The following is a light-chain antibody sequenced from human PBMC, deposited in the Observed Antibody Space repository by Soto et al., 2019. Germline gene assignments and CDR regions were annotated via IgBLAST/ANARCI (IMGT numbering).Light chain of an antibody. V-gene: IGKV3-15*01. CDR1: QSVSSN. CDR2: GAS. J-gene: IGKJ1*01. Sequence: EIVMRQFPATLSVSPGERATLSCRATQSVSSNLAWYQQKPGQAPRLLIYGASTRATGIPVRFSGSGSGTDFTLTISRLQSEDFAVYYCQQYNDWPPWTFGQGTKVEIK. CDR3: QQYNDWPPWT.